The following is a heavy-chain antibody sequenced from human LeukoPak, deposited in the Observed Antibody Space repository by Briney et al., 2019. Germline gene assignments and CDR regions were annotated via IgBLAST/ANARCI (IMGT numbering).Heavy chain of an antibody. V-gene: IGHV4-59*01. CDR1: GGSISSYY. Sequence: SETLSLTCTVSGGSISSYYWSWIRQPPGKGLEWIGYIYYSGSTNYNPSLKSRVTISVDTSKNQFSLKLSSVTAADTAVYYCARDRNGWSGPHFDYWGQGTLVTVSS. D-gene: IGHD6-19*01. CDR2: IYYSGST. J-gene: IGHJ4*02. CDR3: ARDRNGWSGPHFDY.